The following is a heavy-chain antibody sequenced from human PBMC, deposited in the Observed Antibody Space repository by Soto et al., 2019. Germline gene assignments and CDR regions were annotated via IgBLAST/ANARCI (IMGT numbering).Heavy chain of an antibody. CDR3: AKLSCTSSTCYFPGWFDP. J-gene: IGHJ5*02. D-gene: IGHD2-2*01. CDR2: VDYSGSS. Sequence: PSETLSLTCPVSGDSISGGASFWRWIRQPPGKGLEWIANVDYSGSSYYNPSLKSRLTISVDTTKNQFSLQLKSMTAADTAVYYCAKLSCTSSTCYFPGWFDPWGRGTLVTVSS. V-gene: IGHV4-31*03. CDR1: GDSISGGASF.